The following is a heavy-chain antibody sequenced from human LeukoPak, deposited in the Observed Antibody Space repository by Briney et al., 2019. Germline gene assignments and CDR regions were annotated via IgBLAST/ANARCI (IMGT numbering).Heavy chain of an antibody. J-gene: IGHJ6*02. D-gene: IGHD3/OR15-3a*01. Sequence: PGGSLRLSCAASGFTFTSYWMHWVRQVPGKGLEWVSRIDGDGSSRSYADSVQGRFTISRDNGKKTVFLQMNSLSAEDTAVYYCARILEGYYYFGLDVWGQGTTVIVSS. CDR2: IDGDGSSR. CDR1: GFTFTSYW. V-gene: IGHV3-74*01. CDR3: ARILEGYYYFGLDV.